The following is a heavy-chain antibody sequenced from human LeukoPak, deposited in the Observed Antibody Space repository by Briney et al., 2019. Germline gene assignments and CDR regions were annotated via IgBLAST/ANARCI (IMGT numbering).Heavy chain of an antibody. CDR1: GFTVSSNY. D-gene: IGHD6-13*01. V-gene: IGHV3-23*01. CDR2: ITGSGDTT. CDR3: AKDYSNIPAPANPLFDY. Sequence: PGGSLRLSCAASGFTVSSNYMSWVRQAPGKGLEWVSGITGSGDTTFYADSVKGRFTISRDNSDNTLYLQMNSLRAEDTALYYCAKDYSNIPAPANPLFDYWGQGTLVTVSS. J-gene: IGHJ4*02.